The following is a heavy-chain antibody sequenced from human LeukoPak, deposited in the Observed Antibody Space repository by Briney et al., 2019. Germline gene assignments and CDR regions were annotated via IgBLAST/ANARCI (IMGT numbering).Heavy chain of an antibody. Sequence: PGGSLRLSCAASGFTFSSYGMHWVRQAPGKGLEWVAFIRYDGSNKYYADSVKGRFTISRDNSKNTLYLQMNSLRAEDTAVYYCARDLGAWDWFDPWGQGTLVTVSS. CDR1: GFTFSSYG. V-gene: IGHV3-30*02. J-gene: IGHJ5*02. D-gene: IGHD1-26*01. CDR3: ARDLGAWDWFDP. CDR2: IRYDGSNK.